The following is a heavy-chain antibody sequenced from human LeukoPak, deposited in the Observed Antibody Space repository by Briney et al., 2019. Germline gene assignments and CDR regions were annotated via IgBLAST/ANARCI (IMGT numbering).Heavy chain of an antibody. J-gene: IGHJ4*02. CDR1: GFTFSRYG. Sequence: GSLRLSCGTSGFTFSRYGMHWVRQAPGKGLEWVAFIRYDGSNRYYADSVKGRFTISRDNSKNTLYLQMNSLRAEDTAVYYCARDRGAVITSYYFDYWGQGTLVTVSS. D-gene: IGHD3-22*01. V-gene: IGHV3-30*02. CDR2: IRYDGSNR. CDR3: ARDRGAVITSYYFDY.